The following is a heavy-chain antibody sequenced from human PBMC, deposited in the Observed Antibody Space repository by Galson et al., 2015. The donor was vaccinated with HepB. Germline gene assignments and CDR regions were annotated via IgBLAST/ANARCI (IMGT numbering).Heavy chain of an antibody. D-gene: IGHD6-13*01. CDR2: TYYGSKWYN. J-gene: IGHJ4*02. CDR1: EDSVSSNSAA. CDR3: ARDIATTAHRYYFDY. Sequence: CAISEDSVSSNSAAWNRIRQSPSRGLEWLGRTYYGSKWYNNYAVSVKSRISINADTSKNQFSLQLNSMTPEDTAVYYCARDIATTAHRYYFDYWGQGTLVAVSS. V-gene: IGHV6-1*01.